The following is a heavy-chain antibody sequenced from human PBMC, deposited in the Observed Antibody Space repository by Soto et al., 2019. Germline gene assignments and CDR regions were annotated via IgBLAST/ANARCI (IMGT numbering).Heavy chain of an antibody. J-gene: IGHJ6*02. CDR1: GCTFSSYA. D-gene: IGHD6-13*01. V-gene: IGHV1-69*13. Sequence: SVKVSCKASGCTFSSYAISWVRQAPGQGLEWMGGIIPIFGTANYAQKFQGRVTITADESTSTAYMELSSLRSEDTAVYYCARVPHIAAAGFYYYYYGMDVWGQGTTVTVSS. CDR3: ARVPHIAAAGFYYYYYGMDV. CDR2: IIPIFGTA.